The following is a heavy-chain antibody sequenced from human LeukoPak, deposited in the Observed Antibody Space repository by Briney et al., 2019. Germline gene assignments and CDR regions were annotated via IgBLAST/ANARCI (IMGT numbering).Heavy chain of an antibody. Sequence: GGSLRLSCAASGFTFSSYGMHWVRQAPGKGPEWVAVIWYDGSNKYYADSVKGRFTISRDNSKNTLYLQMNSLRAEDTAVYYCARDAGRYYFDYWGQGTLVTVSS. J-gene: IGHJ4*02. V-gene: IGHV3-33*01. CDR1: GFTFSSYG. D-gene: IGHD4-17*01. CDR3: ARDAGRYYFDY. CDR2: IWYDGSNK.